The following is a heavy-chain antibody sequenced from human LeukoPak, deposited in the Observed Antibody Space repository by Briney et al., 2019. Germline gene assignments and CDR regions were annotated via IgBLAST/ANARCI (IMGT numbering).Heavy chain of an antibody. CDR1: GFAFSSDW. V-gene: IGHV3-7*01. CDR2: IKEDGSAK. Sequence: GGSLRLSGVASGFAFSSDWMTGVRQAPGKGLEWLANIKEDGSAKYYVDSVKGRFIISRDNAKNSLYLQMNSLTVEDTAVYFCARDHNDGYNFYWGQGAVVTVSS. J-gene: IGHJ4*02. D-gene: IGHD3-22*01. CDR3: ARDHNDGYNFY.